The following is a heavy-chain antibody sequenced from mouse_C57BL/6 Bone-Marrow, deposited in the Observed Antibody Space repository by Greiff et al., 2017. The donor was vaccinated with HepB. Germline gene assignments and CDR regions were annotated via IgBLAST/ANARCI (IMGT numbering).Heavy chain of an antibody. Sequence: EVKLQESGAELVRPGASVKLSCTASGFNIKDDYMHWVKQRPEQGLEWIGWIDPENGDTEYASKFQGKATITADTSSNTAYLQLSSLTSEDTAVYYCTPITTFDYWGQGTTLTVSS. V-gene: IGHV14-4*01. CDR2: IDPENGDT. J-gene: IGHJ2*01. CDR3: TPITTFDY. D-gene: IGHD1-1*01. CDR1: GFNIKDDY.